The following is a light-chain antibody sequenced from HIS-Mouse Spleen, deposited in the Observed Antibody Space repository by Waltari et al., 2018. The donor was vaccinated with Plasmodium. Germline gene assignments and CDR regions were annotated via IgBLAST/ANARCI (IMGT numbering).Light chain of an antibody. J-gene: IGLJ2*01. V-gene: IGLV2-14*03. CDR2: DAS. CDR1: SSDVGGYNY. Sequence: QSALTQPASVSGSPGQSITISCTATSSDVGGYNYVSWYQQHPGKAPKLMIYDASNRPSGVSNRFSGSKSCNTASLTISGLQAEDEADYYCSSYTSSSTLYVVFGGGTKLTVL. CDR3: SSYTSSSTLYVV.